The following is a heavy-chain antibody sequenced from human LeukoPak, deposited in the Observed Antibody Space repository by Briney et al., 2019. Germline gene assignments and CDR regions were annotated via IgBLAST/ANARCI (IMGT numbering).Heavy chain of an antibody. D-gene: IGHD6-6*01. CDR3: AKDTRSSRYYYYGMDV. CDR1: GFTFDDYT. V-gene: IGHV3-43*01. J-gene: IGHJ6*02. CDR2: ISWDGGST. Sequence: GGSLRLSCAASGFTFDDYTMHWVRQAPGKGLEWVSLISWDGGSTYYADSVKGRFTISRDSSKNSLYLQMNSLRTEDTALYYCAKDTRSSRYYYYGMDVWGQGTTVTVSS.